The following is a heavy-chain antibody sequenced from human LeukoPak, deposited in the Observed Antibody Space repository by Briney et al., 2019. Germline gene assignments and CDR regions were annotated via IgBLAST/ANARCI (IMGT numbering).Heavy chain of an antibody. CDR2: VYYSGST. CDR3: ARFNWGGYYFDS. J-gene: IGHJ4*02. Sequence: SETLSLTRTVSNGSITSHYWSWIRQSPGKGLEWIGYVYYSGSTSYNPSLKSRVTVSMDTSKKQFSLNMRSVSGADTAVYFCARFNWGGYYFDSWGQGALVTVSS. D-gene: IGHD7-27*01. V-gene: IGHV4-59*08. CDR1: NGSITSHY.